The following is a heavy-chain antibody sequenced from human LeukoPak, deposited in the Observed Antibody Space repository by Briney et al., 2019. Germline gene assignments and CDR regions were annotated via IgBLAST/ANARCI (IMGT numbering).Heavy chain of an antibody. D-gene: IGHD3-10*01. Sequence: PSETLSLTCTVSGGSISSYYWSWIRQPAGKGLEWIGRIYTSGSTNYNPSLKSRVTMSVDTSKNQFSLKLSSVTAADTAVYYCARHVLWFGELFTYFDYWGQGTLVTVSS. V-gene: IGHV4-4*07. CDR3: ARHVLWFGELFTYFDY. CDR2: IYTSGST. J-gene: IGHJ4*02. CDR1: GGSISSYY.